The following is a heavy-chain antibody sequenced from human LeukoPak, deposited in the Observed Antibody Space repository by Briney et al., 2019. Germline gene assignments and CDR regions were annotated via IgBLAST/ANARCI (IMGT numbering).Heavy chain of an antibody. V-gene: IGHV3-23*01. CDR2: ISGSGGST. D-gene: IGHD5-18*01. CDR3: AKDPLTIQLWLGYYMDV. Sequence: SGGSLRLSCAASGFTFSAYWMHWVRQAPGKGLEWVSAISGSGGSTYYADSVKGRFTISRDNSKNTLYLQMNSLRAEDTAVYYCAKDPLTIQLWLGYYMDVWGKGTTVTVSS. CDR1: GFTFSAYW. J-gene: IGHJ6*03.